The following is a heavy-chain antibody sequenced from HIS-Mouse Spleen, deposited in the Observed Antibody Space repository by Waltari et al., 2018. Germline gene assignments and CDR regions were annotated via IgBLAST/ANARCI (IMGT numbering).Heavy chain of an antibody. V-gene: IGHV4-39*07. J-gene: IGHJ2*01. CDR1: GGSISSSSYY. D-gene: IGHD6-13*01. CDR3: AREIPYSSSWYDWYFDL. CDR2: IYYRGRT. Sequence: QLQLQESGPGLGKPSETLSLTCTVSGGSISSSSYYWGWIRQPPGKGLEWIGSIYYRGRTYYNPALKSRVTISVDTSKNQFSLKLSSVTAADTAVYYCAREIPYSSSWYDWYFDLWGRGTLVTVSS.